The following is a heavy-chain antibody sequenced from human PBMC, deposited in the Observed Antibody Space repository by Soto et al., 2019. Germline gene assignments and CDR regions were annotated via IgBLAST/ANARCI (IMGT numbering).Heavy chain of an antibody. Sequence: GGSLRLSCAASGFTFSSYSMNWVRQAPGKGLEWVSSISSSSSYIYYADSVKGRFTISRDNAKNSLYLQMNSLRAEDTAVYYCARMIIVLVPAALTHPYDWGQGTLVPVAS. CDR2: ISSSSSYI. J-gene: IGHJ1*01. V-gene: IGHV3-21*01. CDR3: ARMIIVLVPAALTHPYD. D-gene: IGHD2-2*01. CDR1: GFTFSSYS.